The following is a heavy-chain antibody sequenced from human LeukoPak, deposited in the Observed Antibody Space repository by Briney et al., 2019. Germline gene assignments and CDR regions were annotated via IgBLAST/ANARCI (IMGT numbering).Heavy chain of an antibody. CDR3: ADDIFLDY. CDR2: ISGSGGST. D-gene: IGHD3-3*01. Sequence: RGSLRLSFAASGFTFSSYAISWVRQAPGKGLEWVSAISGSGGSTYYADSVKGRFTISRDNSKNTLYLQMNSLRAEDTAVYYCADDIFLDYWGQGTLVTVSS. J-gene: IGHJ4*02. CDR1: GFTFSSYA. V-gene: IGHV3-23*01.